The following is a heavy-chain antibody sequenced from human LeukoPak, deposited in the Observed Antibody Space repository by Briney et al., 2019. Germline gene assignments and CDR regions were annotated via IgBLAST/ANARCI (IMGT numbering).Heavy chain of an antibody. V-gene: IGHV3-9*03. CDR2: ISCNSGSI. D-gene: IGHD3-9*01. Sequence: HPGGSLRLSCAASGFTFDDDAMHWVRQAPPKGLEWVSGISCNSGSIAYADSVKGRFTISKDKPTNSMYLQMNTLRAADMPSYYSAKDMCYYILTGCPRDYWGEGTLVSVSS. CDR1: GFTFDDDA. CDR3: AKDMCYYILTGCPRDY. J-gene: IGHJ4*02.